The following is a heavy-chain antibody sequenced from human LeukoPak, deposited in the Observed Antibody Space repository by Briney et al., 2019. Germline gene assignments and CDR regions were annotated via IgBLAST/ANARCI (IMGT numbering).Heavy chain of an antibody. CDR1: GFTFDDYG. D-gene: IGHD2-2*02. Sequence: GSLRLSCAASGFTFDDYGMSWVRQAPGKGLEWIGEINHSGSTNYNPSLKSRVTISVDTSKNQFSLKLSSVTAADTAVYYCARARIPRSWYFDLWGRGTLVTVSS. V-gene: IGHV4-34*01. CDR2: INHSGST. CDR3: ARARIPRSWYFDL. J-gene: IGHJ2*01.